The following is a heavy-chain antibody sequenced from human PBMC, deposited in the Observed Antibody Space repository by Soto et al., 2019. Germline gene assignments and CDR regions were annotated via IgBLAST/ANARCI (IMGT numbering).Heavy chain of an antibody. CDR3: ARNRSYDFWSGYYYYYYYMDV. J-gene: IGHJ6*03. CDR2: IYYSGST. V-gene: IGHV4-59*08. D-gene: IGHD3-3*01. CDR1: GGAISGLY. Sequence: SETLSLTCSVSGGAISGLYWSWVRQPPGRGLEWIGWIYYSGSTNYNPSIKSRVTISVDTSKNQFSLKLSSVTAADTAVYYCARNRSYDFWSGYYYYYYYMDVWGKGTTVTVSS.